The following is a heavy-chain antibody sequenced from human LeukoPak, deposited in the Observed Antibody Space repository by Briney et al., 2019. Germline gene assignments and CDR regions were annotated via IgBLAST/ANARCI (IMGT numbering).Heavy chain of an antibody. V-gene: IGHV3-21*01. CDR3: ARGPFKAYSSSWYIGWFDP. CDR1: GFTFRSYS. CDR2: ISSSSSYI. D-gene: IGHD6-13*01. Sequence: GGPLRLSCAASGFTFRSYSMKWVRKAPGKGLEGVSSISSSSSYIYYADSVKGRFTISRDNAKNSLYLQMNSLRAEDTAVYYCARGPFKAYSSSWYIGWFDPWGQGTLVTVSS. J-gene: IGHJ5*02.